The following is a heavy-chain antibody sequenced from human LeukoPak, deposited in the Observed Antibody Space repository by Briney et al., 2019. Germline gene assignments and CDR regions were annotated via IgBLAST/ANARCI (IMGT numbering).Heavy chain of an antibody. D-gene: IGHD6-13*01. V-gene: IGHV3-48*04. CDR1: EFTFVRYA. Sequence: GGSLRLSCAASEFTFVRYAMNWVRQAPGKGLEWVSYISSSSAMIDYAESVKGRFTISRDNSKNSLYLQMDSLRAEDTAVYYCARDPSYASSWYHYMDVWGKGTTVTVSS. CDR3: ARDPSYASSWYHYMDV. CDR2: ISSSSAMI. J-gene: IGHJ6*03.